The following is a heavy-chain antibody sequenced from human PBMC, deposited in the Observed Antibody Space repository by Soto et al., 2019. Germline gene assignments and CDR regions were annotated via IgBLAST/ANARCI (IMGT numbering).Heavy chain of an antibody. CDR3: AKEGQSSAGSRGAES. CDR2: ISASGGTK. Sequence: EVQLLESGGDLVQPGGSLRVSCAASGFTFSDYAMSWVRQAPGKGLEWVSSISASGGTKYYADSLKGRFTISRDNSKNTLFLEMTSLRAEDPAVFYCAKEGQSSAGSRGAESWGQGNLVTVSS. V-gene: IGHV3-23*01. CDR1: GFTFSDYA. J-gene: IGHJ5*02. D-gene: IGHD6-13*01.